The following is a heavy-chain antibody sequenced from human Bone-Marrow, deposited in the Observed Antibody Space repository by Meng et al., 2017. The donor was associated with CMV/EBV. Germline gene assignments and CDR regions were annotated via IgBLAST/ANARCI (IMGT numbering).Heavy chain of an antibody. D-gene: IGHD6-6*01. V-gene: IGHV4-34*01. CDR2: INHSGST. CDR1: GGSFSGYY. Sequence: LSCAVYGGSFSGYYWSWIRQPPGKGLEWIGEINHSGSTNYNPSLKSRVTISVDTSKNQFSLKLSSVTAVDTAVYYGARGRGIAARPWFDYWGQGTLVTVSS. CDR3: ARGRGIAARPWFDY. J-gene: IGHJ4*02.